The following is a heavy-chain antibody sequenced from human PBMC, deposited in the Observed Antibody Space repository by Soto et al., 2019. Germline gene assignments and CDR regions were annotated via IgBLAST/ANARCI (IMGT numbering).Heavy chain of an antibody. CDR3: ARGVRYYSSEKPANFDY. J-gene: IGHJ4*02. CDR1: RFAFNNYA. D-gene: IGHD2-21*01. CDR2: ISGSGGTT. V-gene: IGHV3-23*01. Sequence: LRLSCAASRFAFNNYAMTWVRQAAGKGLEWVSTISGSGGTTYYADSVKGRFTISRDNSKNTLFLQMNSLRAEDAAVYYCARGVRYYSSEKPANFDYWGQGALVTVSS.